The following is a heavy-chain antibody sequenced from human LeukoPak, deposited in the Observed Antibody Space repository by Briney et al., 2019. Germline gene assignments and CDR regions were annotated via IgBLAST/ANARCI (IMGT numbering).Heavy chain of an antibody. V-gene: IGHV3-74*01. CDR1: GFTFSSYW. J-gene: IGHJ5*02. CDR2: INSEGSTT. CDR3: TRGAHGYGVFDP. Sequence: PGGSLRLSCAASGFTFSSYWMHWVRQAPGKGLVWVSRINSEGSTTYYADSVKGRFTISTDNTQNTLFLQMNSLRAEDTAVYYCTRGAHGYGVFDPWGQGTLVTVSS. D-gene: IGHD3-22*01.